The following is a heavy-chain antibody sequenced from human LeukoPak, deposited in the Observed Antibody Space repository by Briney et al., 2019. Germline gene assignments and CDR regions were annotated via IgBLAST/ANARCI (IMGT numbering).Heavy chain of an antibody. J-gene: IGHJ5*02. CDR2: IYYSGST. CDR3: ARAGFSYYDSSGYNWFDP. CDR1: GGSISSYY. D-gene: IGHD3-22*01. V-gene: IGHV4-59*01. Sequence: SETLSLTCTVSGGSISSYYWSWIRQPPGKGLEWIGYIYYSGSTNYNPSLKSRVTISVDTSKNQFSLKLSSVTAADTAVYYCARAGFSYYDSSGYNWFDPWGQGTLVTVSS.